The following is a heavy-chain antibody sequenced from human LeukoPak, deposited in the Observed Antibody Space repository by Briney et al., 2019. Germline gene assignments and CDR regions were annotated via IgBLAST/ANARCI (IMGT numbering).Heavy chain of an antibody. CDR1: GGSISSGDYY. CDR2: IYYSGST. CDR3: ARARSLQWLLPRMFDY. Sequence: SQTLSPTCTVSGGSISSGDYYWSWIRHPPRKGPEGIGYIYYSGSTYYNPSLKSRVTISVDTSKNQFSLKLSSVTAADTAVYYCARARSLQWLLPRMFDYWGQGTLITVSS. D-gene: IGHD3-22*01. J-gene: IGHJ4*02. V-gene: IGHV4-30-4*01.